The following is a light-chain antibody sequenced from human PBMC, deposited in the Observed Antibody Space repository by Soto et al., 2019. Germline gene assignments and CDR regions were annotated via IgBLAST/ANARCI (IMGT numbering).Light chain of an antibody. Sequence: DFVMTQAPDSLAVSLGERATINCKSSQSVLYNSNNKNHLGWFQQKPGHPPKLLIYGASFRPSGVPDRFSGSGSGTDFTLTISSLQAEDVAVYYCQQYNNWPRAFGQGTKVEIK. CDR1: QSVLYNSNNKNH. CDR3: QQYNNWPRA. V-gene: IGKV4-1*01. J-gene: IGKJ1*01. CDR2: GAS.